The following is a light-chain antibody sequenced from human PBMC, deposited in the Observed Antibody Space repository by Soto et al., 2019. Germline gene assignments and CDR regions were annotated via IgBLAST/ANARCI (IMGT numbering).Light chain of an antibody. Sequence: EIVLTQSPGTLSLSPGERVTLSCRASQSVSSNYLAWYQQKPGQAPRLLIHGASTRAPGFPARFSGSGSGTDFTLTISSLQSEDFAVYYCQQYNNWPWTFGQGTKVDIK. J-gene: IGKJ1*01. CDR3: QQYNNWPWT. CDR2: GAS. CDR1: QSVSSN. V-gene: IGKV3-15*01.